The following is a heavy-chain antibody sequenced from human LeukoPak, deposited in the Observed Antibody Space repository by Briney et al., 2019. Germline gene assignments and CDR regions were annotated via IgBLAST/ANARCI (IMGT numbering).Heavy chain of an antibody. CDR1: GGIFSRYA. CDR3: AGGGETAAGISSFFDY. J-gene: IGHJ4*02. CDR2: LVPIFGTP. Sequence: SVKVSCKASGGIFSRYAISWVRQAPGQGLEWMGGLVPIFGTPNYAQKFQGRVTITTDESTDESTGTAYMELSGLKSEDTAIYYCAGGGETAAGISSFFDYWGQGTLVTVSS. V-gene: IGHV1-69*05. D-gene: IGHD6-13*01.